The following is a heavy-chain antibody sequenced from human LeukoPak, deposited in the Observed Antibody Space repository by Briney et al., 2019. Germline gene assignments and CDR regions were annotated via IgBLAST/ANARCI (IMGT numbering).Heavy chain of an antibody. CDR1: GGSISTNSYY. J-gene: IGHJ4*02. CDR2: TYYGGST. Sequence: SETLSLTCTVSGGSISTNSYYWGWIRQPPGKGLEWIGSTYYGGSTFYNPSLKNRVTISADTSKNQFSLNLSSVTAADTAVYYCARRLASSSDTFDYWGQGTLVTVSS. CDR3: ARRLASSSDTFDY. V-gene: IGHV4-39*01. D-gene: IGHD4-11*01.